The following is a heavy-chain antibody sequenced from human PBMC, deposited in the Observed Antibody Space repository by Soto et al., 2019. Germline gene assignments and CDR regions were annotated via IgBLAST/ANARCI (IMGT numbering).Heavy chain of an antibody. CDR2: IYYSGSS. CDR1: GGSISSYY. D-gene: IGHD1-1*01. CDR3: AGLQINYYYMAV. V-gene: IGHV4-59*01. Sequence: QVQLQESGPGLVKPSETLSLTCTVSGGSISSYYWNWIRQPPGKGLEWIGDIYYSGSSTYNPSLKRRITISVDMSRNQFSLRLSSVTAADTAVYYCAGLQINYYYMAVWGKGTTVTVSS. J-gene: IGHJ6*03.